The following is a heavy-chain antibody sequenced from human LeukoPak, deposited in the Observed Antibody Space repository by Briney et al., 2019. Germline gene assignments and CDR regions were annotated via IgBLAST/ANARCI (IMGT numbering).Heavy chain of an antibody. V-gene: IGHV4-34*01. D-gene: IGHD3-22*01. CDR3: ARDRSYYYDSSGYYDAFDI. CDR1: GGSFSGYY. Sequence: PSETLSLTCAVYGGSFSGYYWSWIRQPPGKGLEWIGEINHSGSTNYNPSLKSRVTISVDTSKNQFSLKLSSVTAADTAVYYCARDRSYYYDSSGYYDAFDIWGQGTMVTVSS. J-gene: IGHJ3*02. CDR2: INHSGST.